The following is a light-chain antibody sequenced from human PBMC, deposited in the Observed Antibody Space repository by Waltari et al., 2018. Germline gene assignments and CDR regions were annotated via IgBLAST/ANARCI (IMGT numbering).Light chain of an antibody. Sequence: DTVMTQTPVSLSVTPGQPASMSCKSSPSLLESDGKTYLHWYLQKPGQSPQLLIYDVSSRFSGVPDRFSGSGSGTDFTLRISRVEAEDVGVYYCMQGIHLPLTFGGGTKVEMK. V-gene: IGKV2-29*02. J-gene: IGKJ4*01. CDR2: DVS. CDR1: PSLLESDGKTY. CDR3: MQGIHLPLT.